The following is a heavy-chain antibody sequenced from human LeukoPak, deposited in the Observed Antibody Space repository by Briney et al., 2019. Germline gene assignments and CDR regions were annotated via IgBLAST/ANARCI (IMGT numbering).Heavy chain of an antibody. CDR3: ARDGLWSGAFDI. CDR2: IRSDGSNK. Sequence: PGGSLRLSCAGSGFSFSSYGMHWVRQAPGKGLEWMAFIRSDGSNKYYADSVKGRFTISRDNSKNTLYLQMNSLRAEDTAVYYCARDGLWSGAFDIWGQGTMVTVSS. J-gene: IGHJ3*02. V-gene: IGHV3-30*02. D-gene: IGHD3-3*01. CDR1: GFSFSSYG.